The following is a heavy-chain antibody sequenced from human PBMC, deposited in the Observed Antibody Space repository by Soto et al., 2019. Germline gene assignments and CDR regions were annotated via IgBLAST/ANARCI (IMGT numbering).Heavy chain of an antibody. Sequence: EVQLVESGGGLVQPGGSLRLSCAASGFTFSSYDMHWVRQATGKGLEWVSAIGTAGDTYYPGSVKGRFTISRENAKNSLYLQMNSLRAGDTAVYYCARVVKNSSGWDGNLYFDLWGRGTLVTVAS. CDR3: ARVVKNSSGWDGNLYFDL. CDR2: IGTAGDT. J-gene: IGHJ2*01. V-gene: IGHV3-13*01. CDR1: GFTFSSYD. D-gene: IGHD6-19*01.